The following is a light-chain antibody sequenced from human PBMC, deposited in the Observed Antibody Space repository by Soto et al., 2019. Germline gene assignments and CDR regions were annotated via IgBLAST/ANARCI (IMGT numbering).Light chain of an antibody. CDR1: QSVSNNY. J-gene: IGKJ5*01. Sequence: EIVLTQSPGTLSLSPGEGATLSCRASQSVSNNYLAWYQQKPGQAPRLLIYGASTRATGIPDRFTGSGSGTDFSLTISRVQPEDFAVYYCQQHGSTPITFGQGTRLEIK. CDR3: QQHGSTPIT. V-gene: IGKV3-20*01. CDR2: GAS.